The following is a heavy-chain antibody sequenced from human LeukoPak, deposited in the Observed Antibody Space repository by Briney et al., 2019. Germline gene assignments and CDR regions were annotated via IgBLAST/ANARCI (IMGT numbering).Heavy chain of an antibody. CDR1: GGSISSSSDY. D-gene: IGHD2-15*01. CDR3: ARLPSTPYNWFDP. CDR2: IYYSGST. J-gene: IGHJ5*02. V-gene: IGHV4-39*01. Sequence: KPSETLSLTCTVSGGSISSSSDYWGWIRQPPGKGLEWIGSIYYSGSTYYNPSLKSRVTISVDTSKNQFSLKLSSVTAADTAVYYCARLPSTPYNWFDPWGQGTLVTVSS.